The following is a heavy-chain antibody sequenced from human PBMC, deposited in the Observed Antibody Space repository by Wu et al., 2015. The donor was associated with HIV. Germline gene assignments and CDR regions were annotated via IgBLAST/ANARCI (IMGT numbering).Heavy chain of an antibody. CDR2: IIPVSGTP. CDR1: GGIFSNSA. D-gene: IGHD2-21*02. V-gene: IGHV1-69*05. CDR3: ARSSYCGGDCYSRMDS. Sequence: QVHLVQSGAEVKKPGSSVKVSCKASGGIFSNSAISWVRLAPGEGLEWMGGIIPVSGTPKYMRKFQDRVTITSDESTSTSYMELNSLRSEDTAIYYCARSSYCGGDCYSRMDSWGQGTQVTVSS. J-gene: IGHJ4*02.